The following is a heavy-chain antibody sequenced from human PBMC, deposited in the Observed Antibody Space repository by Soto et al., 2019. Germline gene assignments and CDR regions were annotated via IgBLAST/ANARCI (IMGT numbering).Heavy chain of an antibody. D-gene: IGHD3-10*01. V-gene: IGHV1-8*01. CDR3: ARYYGSGTYYCYACMDV. CDR2: MNPNSGNT. CDR1: GYTFTSYD. J-gene: IGHJ6*03. Sequence: QVQLVQSGAEVKKPGASVKVSCKASGYTFTSYDINWVRQATGQGLEWMGWMNPNSGNTGYAQKFQGRVTMNRNTSINTPYIELSSLRSEDTAVYYCARYYGSGTYYCYACMDVWGKGTTVTVSS.